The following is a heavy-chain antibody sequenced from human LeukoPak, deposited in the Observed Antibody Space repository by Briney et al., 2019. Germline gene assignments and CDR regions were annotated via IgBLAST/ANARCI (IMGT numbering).Heavy chain of an antibody. CDR1: GYTFTVYY. J-gene: IGHJ4*02. Sequence: ASVKVSYKASGYTFTVYYMHWLRQAPGPRREWIGWINPNSGGTNYAQKFQGRVTMTRDTTISTAYMELSRLRSDDTAVYYCSRGHSLGYNYEDYFDYWGQGTLVSVSS. D-gene: IGHD5-18*01. V-gene: IGHV1-2*02. CDR3: SRGHSLGYNYEDYFDY. CDR2: INPNSGGT.